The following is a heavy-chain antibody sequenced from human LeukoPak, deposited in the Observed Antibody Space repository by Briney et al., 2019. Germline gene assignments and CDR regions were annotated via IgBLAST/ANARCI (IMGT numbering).Heavy chain of an antibody. CDR1: GYSISSGYY. J-gene: IGHJ4*02. D-gene: IGHD6-19*01. Sequence: SETLSLTCTVSGYSISSGYYWGWIRQPPGKGLEWIGSIYHSGTTYYNPSLESRVTISLDTPKNQFSLKLSSVTAADTAVYYCARDRRAVAGPAFDYWGQGTLVTVSS. CDR3: ARDRRAVAGPAFDY. V-gene: IGHV4-38-2*02. CDR2: IYHSGTT.